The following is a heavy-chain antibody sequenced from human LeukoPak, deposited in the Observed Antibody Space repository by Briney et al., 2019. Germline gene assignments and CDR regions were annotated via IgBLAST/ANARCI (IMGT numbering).Heavy chain of an antibody. Sequence: GGSLRLSCAASGFTVSSNYMSWVRQAPGKGLEWVSVIYSGGSTYYADSVKGRFTISRDNSKNTLYLQMNSLRAEDTAVYYCARASRFGGTYSSSWPRKTKYYYYYMDVWGKGTTVTISS. CDR3: ARASRFGGTYSSSWPRKTKYYYYYMDV. J-gene: IGHJ6*03. D-gene: IGHD6-13*01. CDR1: GFTVSSNY. V-gene: IGHV3-53*01. CDR2: IYSGGST.